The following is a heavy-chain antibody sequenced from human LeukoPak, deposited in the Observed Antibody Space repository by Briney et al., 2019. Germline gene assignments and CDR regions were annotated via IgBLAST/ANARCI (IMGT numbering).Heavy chain of an antibody. CDR3: ARARYYYDSSGYPDY. D-gene: IGHD3-22*01. CDR1: GYTFTSYG. CDR2: LSAYNGNT. J-gene: IGHJ4*02. V-gene: IGHV1-18*01. Sequence: ASVKVSCKASGYTFTSYGISWVRQAPGQGLEWMGWLSAYNGNTNYAQKLQGRVTMTTDTSTSTAYMELRSLRSDDTAVYYCARARYYYDSSGYPDYWGQGTLVTVSS.